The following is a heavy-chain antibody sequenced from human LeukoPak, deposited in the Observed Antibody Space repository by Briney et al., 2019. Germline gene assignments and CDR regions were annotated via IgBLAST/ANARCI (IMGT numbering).Heavy chain of an antibody. CDR1: GGSISTYY. Sequence: PSETLSLTCTVSGGSISTYYWTWIRQTPEKGLEWIGYIYYTGSTRNTNYNPSLKSRVTISIDTSKNQFSLKLSSVTASDTAVYYCARHQWVPAFDFWGQGTMVTVSS. V-gene: IGHV4-59*08. CDR2: IYYTGSTRNT. D-gene: IGHD1-26*01. J-gene: IGHJ3*01. CDR3: ARHQWVPAFDF.